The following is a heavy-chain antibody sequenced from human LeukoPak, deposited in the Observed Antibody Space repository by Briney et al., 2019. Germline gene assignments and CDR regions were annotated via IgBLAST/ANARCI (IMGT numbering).Heavy chain of an antibody. J-gene: IGHJ4*02. Sequence: KPSETLSLTCAVYGGSFSGYYWSWIRQPPGKGLEWIGEINHSGSTNYNPSLKSRVTISVDTSKNQFSLKLSSVTAADTAVYYCARHYYGDYDPYFDYWGQGTLVTVSS. D-gene: IGHD4-17*01. CDR2: INHSGST. CDR3: ARHYYGDYDPYFDY. CDR1: GGSFSGYY. V-gene: IGHV4-34*01.